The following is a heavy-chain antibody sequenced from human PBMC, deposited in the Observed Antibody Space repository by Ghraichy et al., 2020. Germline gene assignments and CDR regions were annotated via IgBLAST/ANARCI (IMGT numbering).Heavy chain of an antibody. V-gene: IGHV4-59*12. CDR1: GASISTDY. Sequence: SQTLSLTCTVSGASISTDYWSWIRQPPGKGLELIGYIDNSGSTNYNPSLKSRVTMSIDTSKNQFSLRLNSVTAADTAVYFCARMRGSDSGYYLGFRDLDLWGRGTLVSVAS. J-gene: IGHJ2*01. D-gene: IGHD3-22*01. CDR3: ARMRGSDSGYYLGFRDLDL. CDR2: IDNSGST.